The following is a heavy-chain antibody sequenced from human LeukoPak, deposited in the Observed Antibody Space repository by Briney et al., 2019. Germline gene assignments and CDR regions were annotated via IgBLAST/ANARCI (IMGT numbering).Heavy chain of an antibody. J-gene: IGHJ4*02. D-gene: IGHD6-19*01. CDR2: ISYDGSNK. CDR3: ARRSGIAVAGAFDY. CDR1: GFTFSSYG. V-gene: IGHV3-30*03. Sequence: GGSLRLSCAASGFTFSSYGMHWVRQAPGEGLEWVAVISYDGSNKYYADSVKGRFTISRDNSKNTLYLQMNSLRAEDTAVYYCARRSGIAVAGAFDYWGQGTLVTVSS.